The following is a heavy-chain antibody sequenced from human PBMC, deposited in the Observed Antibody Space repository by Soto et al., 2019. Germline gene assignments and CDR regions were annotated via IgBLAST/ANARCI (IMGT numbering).Heavy chain of an antibody. D-gene: IGHD3-3*01. V-gene: IGHV1-8*01. CDR3: ARSPGYDFWSGYYPYYYYGMDV. CDR1: GYTFTSYD. J-gene: IGHJ6*02. Sequence: VASVKVSCKASGYTFTSYDINWVRQATGQGLEWMGWMNPNSGNTGYAQKFQGRVTMTRNTSISTAYMELSSLRSEDTAVYYCARSPGYDFWSGYYPYYYYGMDVWGQGTTVTVSS. CDR2: MNPNSGNT.